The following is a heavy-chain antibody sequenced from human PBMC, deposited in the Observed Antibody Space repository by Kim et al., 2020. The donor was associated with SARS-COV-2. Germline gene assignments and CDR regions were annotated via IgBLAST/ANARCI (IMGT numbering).Heavy chain of an antibody. D-gene: IGHD6-13*01. CDR3: ARRGLSSSWYVGAFDI. Sequence: SLKSRVTISGDKSKNQFSLKLSSVTAADTAVYYCARRGLSSSWYVGAFDIWGQGTMVTVSS. V-gene: IGHV4-4*02. J-gene: IGHJ3*02.